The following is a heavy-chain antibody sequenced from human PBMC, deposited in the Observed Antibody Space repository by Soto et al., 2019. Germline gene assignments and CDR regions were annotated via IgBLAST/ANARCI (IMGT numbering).Heavy chain of an antibody. Sequence: SLSLSCAASGFPFSSYAMSWVRQAPGKGLEWVSAISGSGSTIYYADSVKGRFTISRDNAKNSLYLQMNSLRAEDTAVYYCARDGSSFDYWGQGTLVTVSS. CDR1: GFPFSSYA. CDR2: ISGSGSTI. CDR3: ARDGSSFDY. V-gene: IGHV3-48*03. D-gene: IGHD1-26*01. J-gene: IGHJ4*02.